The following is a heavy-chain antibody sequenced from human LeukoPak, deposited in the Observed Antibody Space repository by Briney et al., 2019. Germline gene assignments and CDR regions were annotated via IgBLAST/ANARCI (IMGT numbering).Heavy chain of an antibody. CDR3: AGGESGSSPSHYYYGMDV. Sequence: SVKVSCKASGGTFSSYAISWVRQAPGQGLEWMGGIIPIFGTANYAQKFQGGVTITADESTSTAYMELSSLRSEDTAVYYCAGGESGSSPSHYYYGMDVWGQGTTVTVSS. V-gene: IGHV1-69*13. CDR2: IIPIFGTA. CDR1: GGTFSSYA. J-gene: IGHJ6*02. D-gene: IGHD3-10*01.